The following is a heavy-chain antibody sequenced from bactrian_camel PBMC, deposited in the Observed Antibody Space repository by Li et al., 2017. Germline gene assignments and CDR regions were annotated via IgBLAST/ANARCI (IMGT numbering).Heavy chain of an antibody. D-gene: IGHD6*01. J-gene: IGHJ4*01. Sequence: VQLVESGGGTVQAGGSLKLTCRASGYAYPYTKTMGWFRRGPSNTREGVALIESDGTTKYADSVRGRFTISKDSARNTVYLQMNNLQPEDTATYYCAGGRGSRGEHCYSLNYWGQGTQVTVSS. CDR3: AGGRGSRGEHCYSLNY. V-gene: IGHV3S53*01. CDR1: GYAYPYTKT. CDR2: IESDGTT.